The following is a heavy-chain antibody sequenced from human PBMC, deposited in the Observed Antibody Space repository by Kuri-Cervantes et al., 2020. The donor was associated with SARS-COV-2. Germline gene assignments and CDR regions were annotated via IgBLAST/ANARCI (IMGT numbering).Heavy chain of an antibody. CDR2: IYHSGST. V-gene: IGHV4-4*02. J-gene: IGHJ6*02. CDR1: GGSISSSNW. D-gene: IGHD5-24*01. Sequence: SQTLSLTCVVSGGSISSSNWWSWVRQPPGKGLEWIGEIYHSGSTNYNPSLKSRVTISVDKSKNQFSLKLSSVTAADTAVYYCARGLERWLPHPDYYYYGMDVWGQGTTVTVSS. CDR3: ARGLERWLPHPDYYYYGMDV.